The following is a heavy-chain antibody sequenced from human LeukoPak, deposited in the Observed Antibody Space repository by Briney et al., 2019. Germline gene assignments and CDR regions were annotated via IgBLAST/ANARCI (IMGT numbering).Heavy chain of an antibody. CDR1: GFTFSNYG. Sequence: GGSLRLPCAASGFTFSNYGMHWVRQGPGKGLEWVAVIGYDGSNQYYADSVKGRFTISRDNSRNTVYLQMNSLRAEDTAMYYCAKEYSSGYSDYWGQGTLVTVSS. V-gene: IGHV3-30*18. CDR2: IGYDGSNQ. CDR3: AKEYSSGYSDY. D-gene: IGHD6-19*01. J-gene: IGHJ4*02.